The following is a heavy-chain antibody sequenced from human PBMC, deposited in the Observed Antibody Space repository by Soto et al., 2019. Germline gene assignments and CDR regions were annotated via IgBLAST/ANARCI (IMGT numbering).Heavy chain of an antibody. D-gene: IGHD6-6*01. CDR2: IIPIFGTA. CDR3: ARDSTSSSLNEGYFDY. Sequence: ASVKVSCKASGGTFSSYAISWVRQAPGQGLEWMGGIIPIFGTANYAQKFQGRVTITADESTSTAYMELSSLRSEDTAVYYCARDSTSSSLNEGYFDYWGQGTLVTVSS. CDR1: GGTFSSYA. J-gene: IGHJ4*02. V-gene: IGHV1-69*13.